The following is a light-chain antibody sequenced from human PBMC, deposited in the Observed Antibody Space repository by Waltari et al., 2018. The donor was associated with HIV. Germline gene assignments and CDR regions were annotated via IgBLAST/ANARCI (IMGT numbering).Light chain of an antibody. CDR1: NFNIGDNT. V-gene: IGLV1-44*01. CDR3: AAWDDRLNGVV. J-gene: IGLJ2*01. CDR2: NNN. Sequence: QSVLTQPPSASGTPGQKVTISCSGSNFNIGDNTVTWYQQVPGAAPQLLIYNNNHRPSGVPDRFDGLKSGASASLAISGLQSDDEANYYCAAWDDRLNGVVFGGGTKLTVL.